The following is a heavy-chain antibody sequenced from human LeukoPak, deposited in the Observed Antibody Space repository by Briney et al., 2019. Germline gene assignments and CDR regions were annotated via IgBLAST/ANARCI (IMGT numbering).Heavy chain of an antibody. CDR2: IFYSGNT. D-gene: IGHD2/OR15-2a*01. Sequence: LXLTXXXXGDSITTSYWNWIRQPPGQGLEWIGSIFYSGNTKYNPALQSRVTISVDTSKNQFSLEVNSVTAADTAVYYCARGRLSPSAFRPFEHWGRGTLVTVSS. J-gene: IGHJ4*02. CDR1: GDSITTSY. V-gene: IGHV4-59*01. CDR3: ARGRLSPSAFRPFEH.